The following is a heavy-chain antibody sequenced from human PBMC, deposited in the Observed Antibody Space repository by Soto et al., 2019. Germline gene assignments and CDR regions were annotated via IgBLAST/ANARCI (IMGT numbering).Heavy chain of an antibody. CDR3: VRAAVVVPAAAPGYFDC. Sequence: SETLSLTCSVSGGSISSNSWSWIRQPPGKGLEWIGYISYSGSTNYNLSLMSRLTISIGTSKNQFSLKLSSVTAADTAVYYCVRAAVVVPAAAPGYFDCWGQGTLVTVSS. D-gene: IGHD2-2*01. CDR1: GGSISSNS. J-gene: IGHJ4*02. V-gene: IGHV4-59*13. CDR2: ISYSGST.